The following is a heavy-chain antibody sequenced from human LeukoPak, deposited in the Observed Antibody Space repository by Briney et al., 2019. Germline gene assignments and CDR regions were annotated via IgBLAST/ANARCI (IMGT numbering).Heavy chain of an antibody. J-gene: IGHJ4*02. CDR2: IYYSGST. D-gene: IGHD6-13*01. Sequence: PSETLSLTCTVSGGSISSYYWSWIRQPPGKGLEWIGYIYYSGSTNYNPSLKSRVTISVDTSKNQFSLKLSSVTAADTAVCYCARGGGSSWYRRRPDPQPFDYWGQGTLVTVSS. CDR3: ARGGGSSWYRRRPDPQPFDY. CDR1: GGSISSYY. V-gene: IGHV4-59*01.